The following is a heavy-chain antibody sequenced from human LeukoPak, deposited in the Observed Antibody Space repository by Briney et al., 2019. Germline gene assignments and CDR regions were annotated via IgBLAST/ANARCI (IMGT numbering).Heavy chain of an antibody. V-gene: IGHV4-34*01. D-gene: IGHD3-16*01. CDR3: ASGEWGGYYYYYGMDV. Sequence: SETLSLTCAVYGGSFSGYYWSWIRQPPGKGPEWIGEINHSGSTNYNPSLKSRVTISVDTSKNQFSLKLSSVTAADTAVYYCASGEWGGYYYYYGMDVWGQGTTVTVSS. J-gene: IGHJ6*02. CDR1: GGSFSGYY. CDR2: INHSGST.